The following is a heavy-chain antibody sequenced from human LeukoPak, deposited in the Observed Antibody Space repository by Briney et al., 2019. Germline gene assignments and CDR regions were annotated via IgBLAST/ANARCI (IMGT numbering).Heavy chain of an antibody. J-gene: IGHJ4*02. CDR3: ARGQRYCSGGSCYSGLYYFDY. Sequence: SETLSLTCTVSGGSISSYYWSWIRQPAGKGLEWIGCIYTSGSTNYNPSLKSRVTMSVDTSKNQFSLKLSSVTAADTAVYYCARGQRYCSGGSCYSGLYYFDYWGQGTLVTVSS. V-gene: IGHV4-4*07. D-gene: IGHD2-15*01. CDR1: GGSISSYY. CDR2: IYTSGST.